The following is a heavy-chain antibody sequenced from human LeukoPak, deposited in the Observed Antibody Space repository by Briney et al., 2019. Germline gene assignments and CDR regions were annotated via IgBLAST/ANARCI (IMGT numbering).Heavy chain of an antibody. D-gene: IGHD3-3*01. V-gene: IGHV1-46*01. Sequence: ASVKVSCKASGYTFTSYYMHWVRQAPGQGLEWMGIINPSGGSTSYAQKFQGRVTMTRDTSTSTVYMELSSLRSEDTAVYYCAREGFPPKISDFWSGLGPYYYYGMDVWGQGTTVTVSS. CDR3: AREGFPPKISDFWSGLGPYYYYGMDV. J-gene: IGHJ6*02. CDR1: GYTFTSYY. CDR2: INPSGGST.